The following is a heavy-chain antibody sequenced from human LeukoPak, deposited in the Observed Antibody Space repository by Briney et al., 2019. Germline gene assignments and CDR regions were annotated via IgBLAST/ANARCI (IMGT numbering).Heavy chain of an antibody. Sequence: GGSLRLSCAASGFTFSDYYMSWIRQAPGKGLEWVSYISSSGSTIYYADSVKGRFTISRDNAKNSLYLQMNSLRAEDTAVYYCASVLWFADPPHYWGQGNLVSVSS. CDR3: ASVLWFADPPHY. CDR2: ISSSGSTI. D-gene: IGHD3-10*01. CDR1: GFTFSDYY. J-gene: IGHJ4*02. V-gene: IGHV3-11*01.